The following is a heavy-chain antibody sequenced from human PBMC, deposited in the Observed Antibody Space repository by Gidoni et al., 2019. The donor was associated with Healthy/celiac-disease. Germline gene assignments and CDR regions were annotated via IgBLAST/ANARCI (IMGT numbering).Heavy chain of an antibody. D-gene: IGHD3-22*01. CDR2: ISYDGSNK. CDR3: AREVYYYDSSGYFDY. V-gene: IGHV3-30-3*01. Sequence: VRQAPGKGLEWVAVISYDGSNKYYADSVKGRFTISRDNSKNTLYLQMNSLRAEDTAVYYCAREVYYYDSSGYFDYWGQGTLVTVSS. J-gene: IGHJ4*02.